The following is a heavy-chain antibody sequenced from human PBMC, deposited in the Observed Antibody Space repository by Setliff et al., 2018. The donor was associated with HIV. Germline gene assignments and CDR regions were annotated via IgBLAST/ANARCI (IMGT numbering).Heavy chain of an antibody. V-gene: IGHV4-59*08. CDR2: VFHSGDT. D-gene: IGHD3-3*01. Sequence: SETLSLTCTVSGGSISSHYWSWIRQPPGKGLEWIGNVFHSGDTDYSPSLKSRVTMSVETSENQFSLRLTSVTAADTAVYYCARRTIWGDAFDIWGQGTMVTVSS. CDR1: GGSISSHY. CDR3: ARRTIWGDAFDI. J-gene: IGHJ3*02.